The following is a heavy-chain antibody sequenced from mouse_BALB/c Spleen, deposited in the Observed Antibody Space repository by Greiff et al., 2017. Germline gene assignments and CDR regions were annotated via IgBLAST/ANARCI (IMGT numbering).Heavy chain of an antibody. Sequence: EVQLVESGGGLVQPGGSLRLSCATSGFTFTDYYMSWVRQPPGKALEWLGFIRNKANGYTTEYSASVKGRFTISRDNSQSILYLQMNTLRAEDSATYYCARDYDYGIAYWGQGTLVTVSA. CDR2: IRNKANGYTT. J-gene: IGHJ3*01. D-gene: IGHD2-4*01. CDR1: GFTFTDYY. V-gene: IGHV7-3*02. CDR3: ARDYDYGIAY.